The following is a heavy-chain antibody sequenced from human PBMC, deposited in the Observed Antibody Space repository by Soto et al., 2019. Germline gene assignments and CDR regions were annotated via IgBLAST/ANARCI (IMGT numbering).Heavy chain of an antibody. CDR3: AGDRRQVPVLGLYYYDY. D-gene: IGHD3-16*01. CDR2: INVGNGNT. CDR1: GYTFTRYT. Sequence: GASVKVSCKASGYTFTRYTMHWVRQAPGQRLEWMGWINVGNGNTKYSQKFQGRVTITRDTSASTAYVEVSSLTSEDTAVYYCAGDRRQVPVLGLYYYDYWGRGTLVTVSS. J-gene: IGHJ4*02. V-gene: IGHV1-3*01.